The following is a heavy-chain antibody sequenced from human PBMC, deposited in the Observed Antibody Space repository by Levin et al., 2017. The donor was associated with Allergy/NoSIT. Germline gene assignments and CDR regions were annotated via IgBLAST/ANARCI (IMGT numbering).Heavy chain of an antibody. Sequence: SQTLSLTCAVYGGSFSGYYWSWIRQPPGKGLEWIGEINHSGSTNYNPSLKSRVTISVDTSKNQFSLKLSSVTAADTAVYYCARGRRRTYYDYVWGSYRYSQSDAFDIWGQGTMVTVSS. J-gene: IGHJ3*02. D-gene: IGHD3-16*02. CDR1: GGSFSGYY. CDR2: INHSGST. CDR3: ARGRRRTYYDYVWGSYRYSQSDAFDI. V-gene: IGHV4-34*01.